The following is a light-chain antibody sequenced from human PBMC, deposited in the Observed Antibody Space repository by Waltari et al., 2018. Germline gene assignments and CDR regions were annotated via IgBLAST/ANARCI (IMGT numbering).Light chain of an antibody. CDR3: QQGNDFPLT. CDR1: QSVNTN. Sequence: EIVMTQSPGTLSVSPGERATLSCRASQSVNTNLAWYQPKPGQAPTLLIYGASIRATGITARFSGSGSGTEFTLTISSLQPEDFATYYCQQGNDFPLTFGGGTKVEI. CDR2: GAS. V-gene: IGKV3-15*01. J-gene: IGKJ4*01.